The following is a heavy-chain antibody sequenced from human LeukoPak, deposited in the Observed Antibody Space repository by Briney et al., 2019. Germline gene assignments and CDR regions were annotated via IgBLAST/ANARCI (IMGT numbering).Heavy chain of an antibody. D-gene: IGHD3-3*01. Sequence: SETLSLTCTVSGGSLSRGSYYRSSIRQPAGKGLEWIGRIYTSGSTNYNPSLKSRVTISVDTSKNQFSLKLSSVTAADTAVYYCARDHNYDFWSGYYYNWFDPWGQGTLVTVSS. CDR3: ARDHNYDFWSGYYYNWFDP. CDR2: IYTSGST. J-gene: IGHJ5*02. CDR1: GGSLSRGSYY. V-gene: IGHV4-61*02.